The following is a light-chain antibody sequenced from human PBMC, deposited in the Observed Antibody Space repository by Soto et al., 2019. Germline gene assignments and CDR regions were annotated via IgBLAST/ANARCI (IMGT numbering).Light chain of an antibody. J-gene: IGKJ2*01. CDR1: QSISSW. V-gene: IGKV1-5*01. CDR2: DAS. CDR3: QQYNSFPHT. Sequence: DFQMTQSPSTLSASVGDRVTITCRASQSISSWLAWYQQKPGKAPNLLIYDASSLESGVPSRFSGRGSGTDFTLTISSLQPDDFATYYCQQYNSFPHTFGQGTKVEL.